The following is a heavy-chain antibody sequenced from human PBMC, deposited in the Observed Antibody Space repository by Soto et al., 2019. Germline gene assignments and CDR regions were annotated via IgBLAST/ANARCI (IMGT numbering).Heavy chain of an antibody. J-gene: IGHJ6*02. CDR3: ARDSVSHDFTYYYYGMDV. Sequence: QVQLQESGPGLVKPSETLSLTCTVSGGSISSYYWSWIRQPPGKGLEWIGYIYYSGRTNYNPSLKSRVTISVDTSKNQFSLKLSSVTAAATAVYYCARDSVSHDFTYYYYGMDVWGQGTTVTVSS. D-gene: IGHD3-3*01. CDR1: GGSISSYY. V-gene: IGHV4-59*01. CDR2: IYYSGRT.